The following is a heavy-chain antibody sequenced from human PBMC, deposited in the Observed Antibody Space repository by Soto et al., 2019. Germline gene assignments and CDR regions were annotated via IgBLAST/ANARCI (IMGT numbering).Heavy chain of an antibody. CDR3: AREASVLIPAAQPSRFDA. Sequence: ASVKVSCKGFGYSFMKYGINWVRQAPGQGLEWVGWISPYSGYTHSAQKFHGRLTLTTDTAASTAYMELRILRSADTALYYCAREASVLIPAAQPSRFDAWGQGTLVTVSS. CDR1: GYSFMKYG. J-gene: IGHJ4*02. CDR2: ISPYSGYT. V-gene: IGHV1-18*01. D-gene: IGHD2-2*01.